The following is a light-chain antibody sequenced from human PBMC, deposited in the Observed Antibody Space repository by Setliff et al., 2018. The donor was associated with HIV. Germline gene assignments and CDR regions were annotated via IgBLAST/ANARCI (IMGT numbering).Light chain of an antibody. CDR3: QSFDSSLSGGV. Sequence: LTQPPSVSGAPGQRVTISCTGSSSNIGAGFDVHWYQQVPGTAPKLLIYSKSIRPSGVPDRFSGSQSGTSASLAITGLQAEDEADYYCQSFDSSLSGGVFGGGTKVTVL. CDR2: SKS. J-gene: IGLJ3*02. CDR1: SSNIGAGFD. V-gene: IGLV1-40*01.